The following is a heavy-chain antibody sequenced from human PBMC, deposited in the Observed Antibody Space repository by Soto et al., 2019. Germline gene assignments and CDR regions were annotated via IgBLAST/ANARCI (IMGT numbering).Heavy chain of an antibody. D-gene: IGHD5-18*01. CDR3: AKDPRRRGYSCDLNWFDP. Sequence: EVQLLESGGGLVQPGGSLRLSCAASGFTFSSYAMSWVRQAPGKGLEWVSAISGSGGSTYYADSVKGRFTISRDNSKNTLYLQMNSLRAEDTAVYYCAKDPRRRGYSCDLNWFDPWGQGTLVTVSS. V-gene: IGHV3-23*01. CDR2: ISGSGGST. J-gene: IGHJ5*02. CDR1: GFTFSSYA.